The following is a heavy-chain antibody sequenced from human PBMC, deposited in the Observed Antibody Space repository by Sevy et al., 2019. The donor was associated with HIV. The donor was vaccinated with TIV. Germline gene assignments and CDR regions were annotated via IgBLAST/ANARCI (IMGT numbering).Heavy chain of an antibody. D-gene: IGHD3-3*01. CDR3: ATPYDFWSGWTASRDVDV. Sequence: ASVKVSCKASGGTFSSYAISWVRQAPGQGLGWMGGIIPIFGTANYAQKFQGRVTITADESTGTAYMELSSLRSEDTAVYYCATPYDFWSGWTASRDVDVWGQGTTVTVSS. CDR1: GGTFSSYA. V-gene: IGHV1-69*13. CDR2: IIPIFGTA. J-gene: IGHJ6*02.